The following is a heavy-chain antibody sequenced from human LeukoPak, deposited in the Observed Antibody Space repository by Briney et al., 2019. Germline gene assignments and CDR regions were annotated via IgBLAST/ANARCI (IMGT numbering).Heavy chain of an antibody. D-gene: IGHD2-8*01. CDR1: GFTFSSYG. V-gene: IGHV3-30*18. Sequence: GGSLGLSCAASGFTFSSYGMHWVRQAPGKGLEWVAVISYDGSNKCYADSVKGRFTISRDNSKNTLYLQMNSLRAEDTAVYYCAKVLGVGPYYYYGMDVWGQGTTVTVSS. CDR2: ISYDGSNK. J-gene: IGHJ6*02. CDR3: AKVLGVGPYYYYGMDV.